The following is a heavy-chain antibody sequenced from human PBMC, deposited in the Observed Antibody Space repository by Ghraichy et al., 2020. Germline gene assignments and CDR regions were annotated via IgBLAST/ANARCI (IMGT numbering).Heavy chain of an antibody. CDR2: IYYSGST. V-gene: IGHV4-39*07. CDR1: GGSISSSSYY. D-gene: IGHD3-10*01. CDR3: ARDFGKIWFGELFGWFDP. Sequence: SKTLSLTCTVSGGSISSSSYYWGWIRQPPGKGLEWIGSIYYSGSTYYNPSLKSRVTISVDTSKNQFSLKLSSVTAADTAVYYCARDFGKIWFGELFGWFDPWGQGTLVTVSS. J-gene: IGHJ5*02.